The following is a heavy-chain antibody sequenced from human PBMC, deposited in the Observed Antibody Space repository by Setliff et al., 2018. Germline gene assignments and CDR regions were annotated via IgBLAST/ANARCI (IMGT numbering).Heavy chain of an antibody. J-gene: IGHJ3*02. V-gene: IGHV1-2*06. CDR1: GGTFSSYD. Sequence: ASVKVSCKASGGTFSSYDISWVRQAPGQGLEWMGRINPSSGATIYAQKFQGRVTMTSDTSISTAYMELGRLRSDDTAVYFCARDGGGDSGAFDIWGQGTMVTVSS. CDR2: INPSSGAT. CDR3: ARDGGGDSGAFDI. D-gene: IGHD3-16*01.